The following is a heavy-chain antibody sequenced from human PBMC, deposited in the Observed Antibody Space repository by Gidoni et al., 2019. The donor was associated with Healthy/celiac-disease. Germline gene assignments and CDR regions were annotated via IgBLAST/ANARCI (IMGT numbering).Heavy chain of an antibody. CDR2: INPSGGST. V-gene: IGHV1-46*01. CDR1: GYTFTSYY. D-gene: IGHD2-2*01. J-gene: IGHJ6*02. Sequence: QVQLVQSGAEVKKPGASVKVSCKASGYTFTSYYMHWVRQAPGQGLEWMGIINPSGGSTSYAQKFQGRVTMTRDTSTSTVYMELSSLRSEDTAVYYCAREYCSSTSCYYYYYYGMDVWGQGTTVTVSS. CDR3: AREYCSSTSCYYYYYYGMDV.